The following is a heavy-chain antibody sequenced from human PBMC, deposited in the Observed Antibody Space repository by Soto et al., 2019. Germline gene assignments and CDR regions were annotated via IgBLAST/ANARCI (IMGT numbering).Heavy chain of an antibody. J-gene: IGHJ4*02. CDR2: IYYSGST. D-gene: IGHD6-13*01. V-gene: IGHV4-59*01. Sequence: SETLSLTCTGSGGSISSYYWSWIRQPPGKGLEWIGYIYYSGSTNYNPSLKSRVTISVDTSKNQFSLKLSSVTAADTAVYYCASSIAAHVFPGVYWAQGTLVTVSS. CDR3: ASSIAAHVFPGVY. CDR1: GGSISSYY.